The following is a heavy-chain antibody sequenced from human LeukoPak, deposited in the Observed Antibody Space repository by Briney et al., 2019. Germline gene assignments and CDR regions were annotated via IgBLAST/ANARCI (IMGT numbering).Heavy chain of an antibody. CDR3: ARHGHCTNGVCYSNYYYHMDV. Sequence: GESLKISCKGSGYSFASSWIGWVRQMPGKGLEWMGIINPDDSDTRYSPSFEGQITISVDKSISTAYLQWSSLKASDTAVYYCARHGHCTNGVCYSNYYYHMDVWGKGTTVTVSS. D-gene: IGHD2-8*01. V-gene: IGHV5-51*01. CDR2: INPDDSDT. J-gene: IGHJ6*03. CDR1: GYSFASSW.